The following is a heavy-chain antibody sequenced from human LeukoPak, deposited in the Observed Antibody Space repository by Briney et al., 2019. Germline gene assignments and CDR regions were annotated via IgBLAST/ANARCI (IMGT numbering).Heavy chain of an antibody. CDR1: GGSISSYY. D-gene: IGHD6-19*01. J-gene: IGHJ4*02. CDR3: ASQPTGYSSGWYNY. CDR2: IYYSGST. V-gene: IGHV4-59*08. Sequence: SETLSLTCTVSGGSISSYYWSWIRQPPGKGLEWIGYIYYSGSTNYNPSLKSRVTISVDMSKNQFSLKLSSVTAADTAVYYCASQPTGYSSGWYNYWGQGTLVTVSS.